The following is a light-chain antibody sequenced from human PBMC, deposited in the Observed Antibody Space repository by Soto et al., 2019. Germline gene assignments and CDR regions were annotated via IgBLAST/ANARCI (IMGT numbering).Light chain of an antibody. CDR3: AAWDDSLNGVV. J-gene: IGLJ2*01. V-gene: IGLV1-44*01. Sequence: QSVLTQPPSASGTPGQRVTISCSGSSSNIGSNTVNWYQQLPGTAPKLLIYSNNQRPSGVPDRFYVSKSGTSASLAISGLXXXXXXDYYCAAWDDSLNGVVFGGGTK. CDR1: SSNIGSNT. CDR2: SNN.